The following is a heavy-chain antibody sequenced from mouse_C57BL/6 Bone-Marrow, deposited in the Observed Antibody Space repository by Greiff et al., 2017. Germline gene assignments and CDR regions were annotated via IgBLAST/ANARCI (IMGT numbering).Heavy chain of an antibody. Sequence: VQLQQSGAELARPGASVKMSCKASGYTFTSYTMHWVKQRPGQGLEWIGYINPSSGYTKYNQKFKDKATMTVDKSSSTAYMELARLTSEDSAVYYCARFYYGTYYFDYWGQGTTLTVSS. J-gene: IGHJ2*01. CDR2: INPSSGYT. D-gene: IGHD1-1*01. CDR1: GYTFTSYT. CDR3: ARFYYGTYYFDY. V-gene: IGHV1-4*01.